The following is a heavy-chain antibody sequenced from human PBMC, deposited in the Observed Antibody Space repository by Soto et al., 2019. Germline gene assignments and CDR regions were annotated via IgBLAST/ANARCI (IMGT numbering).Heavy chain of an antibody. V-gene: IGHV3-23*01. CDR1: GFTFSSFA. CDR3: AKDHLNFLAPYYFDY. J-gene: IGHJ4*02. Sequence: VQLLESGGGLVQPGESLRLSCAASGFTFSSFAMSWVRQAPGRGLEWVSTISRSGSSTYYADSVKGRFTISRDNSKNTLYLQMNSLRAEDTAVYYCAKDHLNFLAPYYFDYWGQGTLVTVSS. CDR2: ISRSGSST.